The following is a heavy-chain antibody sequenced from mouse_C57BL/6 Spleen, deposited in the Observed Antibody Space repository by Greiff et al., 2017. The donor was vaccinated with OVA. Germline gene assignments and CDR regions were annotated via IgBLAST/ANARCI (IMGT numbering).Heavy chain of an antibody. CDR1: GYTFTSYW. D-gene: IGHD1-1*01. Sequence: QVQLQQPGAELVMPGASVKLSCKASGYTFTSYWMHWVKQRPGQGLEWIGEIDPSDSYTNYNQKFKGKSTLTVDKSSSTAYMQLSSLTSEDSAVYYCARARITTVVGPFAYWGQGTLVTVSA. CDR3: ARARITTVVGPFAY. J-gene: IGHJ3*01. CDR2: IDPSDSYT. V-gene: IGHV1-69*01.